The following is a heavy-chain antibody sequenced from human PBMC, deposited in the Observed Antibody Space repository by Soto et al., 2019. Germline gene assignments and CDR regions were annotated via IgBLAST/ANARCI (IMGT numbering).Heavy chain of an antibody. CDR2: ISPKSGGT. V-gene: IGHV1-2*02. D-gene: IGHD3-9*01. Sequence: ASVKVSCKASGYSFIKSYMHWVRQAPGQGFEWMGRISPKSGGTNYAQKFQGRVSLTWDTSINTAYMELSSLMTEEAAVYYCARPPGYISDWYYFDLWGQGTQVTVSS. CDR3: ARPPGYISDWYYFDL. J-gene: IGHJ4*02. CDR1: GYSFIKSY.